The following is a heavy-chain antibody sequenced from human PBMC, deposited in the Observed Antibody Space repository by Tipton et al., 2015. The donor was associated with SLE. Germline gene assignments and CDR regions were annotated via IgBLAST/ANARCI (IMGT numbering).Heavy chain of an antibody. Sequence: LRLSCTVSGYSISSGYYWSWIRHPPGQGLEWIGEINHSGSTNYNPSLKSRVTISVDTSKNQFSLKLSSVTAADTAVYYCARTGASNIAAAGSDYWGQGTLVTVSS. D-gene: IGHD6-13*01. CDR3: ARTGASNIAAAGSDY. CDR1: GYSISSGYY. J-gene: IGHJ4*02. V-gene: IGHV4-38-2*02. CDR2: INHSGST.